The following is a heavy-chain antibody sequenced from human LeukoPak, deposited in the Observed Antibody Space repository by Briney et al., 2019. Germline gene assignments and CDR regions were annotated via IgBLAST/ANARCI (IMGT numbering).Heavy chain of an antibody. D-gene: IGHD2-15*01. Sequence: SQTLSLTCAISGDSVSSNSATWIWIRQSPSRGLEWLGRTYYRSKWYNDYAVSVKSRITINPDTSKNQFSLQLNSVTPEDTAVYYCARSAGCSGGSCFHFDYWGQGTLVTVSS. CDR1: GDSVSSNSAT. CDR3: ARSAGCSGGSCFHFDY. CDR2: TYYRSKWYN. J-gene: IGHJ4*02. V-gene: IGHV6-1*01.